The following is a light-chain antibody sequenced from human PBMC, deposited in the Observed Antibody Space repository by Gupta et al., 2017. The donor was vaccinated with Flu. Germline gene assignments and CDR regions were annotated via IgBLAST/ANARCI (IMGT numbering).Light chain of an antibody. CDR3: AVWDDNLRGL. J-gene: IGLJ2*01. CDR2: RNS. CDR1: NSNIGNSY. V-gene: IGLV1-47*01. Sequence: QSVLTQPPSASGTPGQRVTISCSGSNSNIGNSYVFWYQQLPGTAPKLLIYRNSQRPSGVPDRFSGSKSGTSASLAISGLRSEDEADYYCAVWDDNLRGLFGGGTRLTVL.